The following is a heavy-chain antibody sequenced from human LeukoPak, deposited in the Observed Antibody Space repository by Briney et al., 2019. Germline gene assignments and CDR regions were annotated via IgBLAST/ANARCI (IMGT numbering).Heavy chain of an antibody. CDR3: ARDEGGSYPYYFDY. J-gene: IGHJ4*02. CDR2: ISYDGSNK. Sequence: GRSLRLSCAASGFTFSSYAMHWVRQAPGKGLEWVAVISYDGSNKYYADSVKGRFTISRDNSKNTLYLQMNSLRAEDTAVYYCARDEGGSYPYYFDYWGQGTLVTVSS. D-gene: IGHD1-26*01. CDR1: GFTFSSYA. V-gene: IGHV3-30*04.